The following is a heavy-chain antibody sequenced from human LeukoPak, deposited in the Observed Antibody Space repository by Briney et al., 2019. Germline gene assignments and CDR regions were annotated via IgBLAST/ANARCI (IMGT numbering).Heavy chain of an antibody. V-gene: IGHV3-23*01. CDR1: GFTFSSYA. D-gene: IGHD1-26*01. CDR2: ISASGGST. CDR3: AKRSTSYYFDY. Sequence: PGGSLRLSCAASGFTFSSYAMSWVRQAPGRGLEWVSLISASGGSTYYADSVKGRFTISRDNSKNALYLQMNSLRAEDTAVYFCAKRSTSYYFDYWGQGTLVTVSS. J-gene: IGHJ4*02.